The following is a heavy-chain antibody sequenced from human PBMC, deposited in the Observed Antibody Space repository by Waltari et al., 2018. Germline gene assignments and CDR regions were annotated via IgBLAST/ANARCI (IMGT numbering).Heavy chain of an antibody. J-gene: IGHJ4*02. D-gene: IGHD2-15*01. V-gene: IGHV3-48*02. Sequence: TFSTFSMNWVRQAPGKGLEWVSYISSGITTYYADSVKGRFTISRDNAKNSLFLQMNSLRDEDTALYYCARDLGACSGGTCYLPGDYWGRGTLVTVSS. CDR3: ARDLGACSGGTCYLPGDY. CDR1: TFSTFS. CDR2: ISSGITT.